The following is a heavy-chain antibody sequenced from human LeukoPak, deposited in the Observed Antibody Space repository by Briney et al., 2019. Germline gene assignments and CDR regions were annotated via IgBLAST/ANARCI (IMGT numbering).Heavy chain of an antibody. CDR2: INPSGGST. D-gene: IGHD3-3*01. V-gene: IGHV1-46*01. CDR1: GYTFTIYY. CDR3: ARASYDFWSGYSRSWYFDL. Sequence: GASVTVSFKASGYTFTIYYMHWVRQAPGQGVEWMGLINPSGGSTSYAQKFQGRVTMTRDTSTSTVYMELSSLRSEDTAVYYCARASYDFWSGYSRSWYFDLWGRGTLVTVSS. J-gene: IGHJ2*01.